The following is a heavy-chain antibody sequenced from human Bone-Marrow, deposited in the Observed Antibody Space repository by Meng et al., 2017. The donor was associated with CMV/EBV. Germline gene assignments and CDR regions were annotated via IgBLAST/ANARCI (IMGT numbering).Heavy chain of an antibody. D-gene: IGHD1/OR15-1a*01. J-gene: IGHJ4*02. Sequence: GESLKISCAAFAFTFSDYNMNWVRQAPGKGLEWVSSISSGSSYIYYADSVKGRFTISRDNAKDSLYLQMTSLRAEDTAVYFCVRSNNFEYWGQGTLVTVSS. CDR2: ISSGSSYI. CDR3: VRSNNFEY. CDR1: AFTFSDYN. V-gene: IGHV3-21*01.